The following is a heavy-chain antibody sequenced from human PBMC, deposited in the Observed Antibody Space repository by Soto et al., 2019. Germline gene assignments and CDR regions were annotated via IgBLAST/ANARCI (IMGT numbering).Heavy chain of an antibody. J-gene: IGHJ6*02. CDR1: GGSISSSSYY. CDR3: ARHVVGHYYGSGGCVGRYYYGMEV. V-gene: IGHV4-39*01. Sequence: SETLSLTCTVSGGSISSSSYYWGWIRQPPGKGLEWIGSIYYSGSTYYNPSLKSRVTISVDTSKNQFSLKLSSVTAADTAVYYCARHVVGHYYGSGGCVGRYYYGMEVWGQGTTVTVSS. CDR2: IYYSGST. D-gene: IGHD3-10*01.